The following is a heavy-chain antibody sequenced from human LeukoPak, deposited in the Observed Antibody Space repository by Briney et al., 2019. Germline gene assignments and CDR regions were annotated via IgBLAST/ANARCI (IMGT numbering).Heavy chain of an antibody. Sequence: SETLSLTCTVSGDSISIYYWSWIRQPPGEGLEWIGYIYYSGCTNYNPSLKSRVTISVGTSKNQITLKLSSVDAADSAVYFCARVYRSRITIFGEVIIPSWFDPWGQGTLVTVSS. CDR1: GDSISIYY. J-gene: IGHJ5*02. CDR3: ARVYRSRITIFGEVIIPSWFDP. CDR2: IYYSGCT. D-gene: IGHD3-3*01. V-gene: IGHV4-59*01.